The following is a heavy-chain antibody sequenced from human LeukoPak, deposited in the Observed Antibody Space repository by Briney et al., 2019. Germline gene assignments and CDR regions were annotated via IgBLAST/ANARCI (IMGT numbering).Heavy chain of an antibody. J-gene: IGHJ6*03. V-gene: IGHV4-61*02. CDR2: IYTSGST. CDR1: GGSISSGSYY. CDR3: ARETYYYYMDV. Sequence: SQTLSLTCTVSGGSISSGSYYWSWIRQPAGKGLEWIGRIYTSGSTNYNPSLKSRVTISVDTSQNQFSLKLSSVTAADTAVYYCARETYYYYMDVWGKGTTVTVSS.